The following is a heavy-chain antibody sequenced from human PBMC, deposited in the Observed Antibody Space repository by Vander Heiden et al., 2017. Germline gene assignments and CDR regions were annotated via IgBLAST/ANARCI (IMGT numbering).Heavy chain of an antibody. CDR1: GYTFTGYY. Sequence: QVQLVQSGAEVKKPGASVKVSCKASGYTFTGYYMHWVRQAPGQGLEWMGRIKPNRGGTNYAQKFQGRVTRTRDTSISTAYMELSRQRSDDTAVHHCEREGGYFSDYVWGIYRIRALDHWGQGTLVTVSS. CDR2: IKPNRGGT. V-gene: IGHV1-2*06. J-gene: IGHJ5*02. D-gene: IGHD3-16*02. CDR3: EREGGYFSDYVWGIYRIRALDH.